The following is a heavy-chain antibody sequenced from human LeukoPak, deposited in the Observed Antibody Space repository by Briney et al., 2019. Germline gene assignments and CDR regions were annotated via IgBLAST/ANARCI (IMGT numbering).Heavy chain of an antibody. CDR2: IWYDGSNK. D-gene: IGHD3-22*01. J-gene: IGHJ4*02. CDR1: GFTFSSYG. Sequence: GGSLRLSXAASGFTFSSYGMHWVRQAPGKGLEWVAVIWYDGSNKNYADSVKGRFTISRDNSKNTLYLQMNSLRAEDTAVYYCAKDRSDYDSSGYETYYFDYWGQGTLVTVSS. CDR3: AKDRSDYDSSGYETYYFDY. V-gene: IGHV3-33*06.